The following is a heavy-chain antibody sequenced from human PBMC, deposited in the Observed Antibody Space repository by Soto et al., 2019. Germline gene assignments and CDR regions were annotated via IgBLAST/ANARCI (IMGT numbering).Heavy chain of an antibody. CDR1: GFTFSSYA. CDR2: ISGTGIST. J-gene: IGHJ4*02. Sequence: GGSLRLSCAASGFTFSSYAMSWVRQAPGKGLEWVSAISGTGISTYYADSVKGRFTISRDNSKNTLYLQMNSLRAEDTAIYYCAKQGGRTTYYPDYWGQGTQVTVSS. V-gene: IGHV3-23*01. D-gene: IGHD1-26*01. CDR3: AKQGGRTTYYPDY.